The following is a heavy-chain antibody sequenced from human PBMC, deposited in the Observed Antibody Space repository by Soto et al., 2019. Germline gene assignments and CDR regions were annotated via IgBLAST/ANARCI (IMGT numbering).Heavy chain of an antibody. CDR2: ISTERALT. CDR1: GYTFTNYD. D-gene: IGHD1-1*01. CDR3: ARDPTANRASVYFDL. Sequence: VRLVQSEGEVKKPGASVKVSCRASGYTFTNYDISWVRQVPGQGLEWMGWISTERALTKYAQKFQGRVTMTTDTFTNTAYMELKSLRFDDAAVYYCARDPTANRASVYFDLWGRGTLVNVSS. J-gene: IGHJ2*01. V-gene: IGHV1-18*04.